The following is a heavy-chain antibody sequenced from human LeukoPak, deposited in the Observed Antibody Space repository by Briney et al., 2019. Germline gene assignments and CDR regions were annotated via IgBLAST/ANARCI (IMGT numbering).Heavy chain of an antibody. J-gene: IGHJ5*02. CDR1: GYSISSGYY. V-gene: IGHV4-38-2*02. Sequence: SETLSLTCTVSGYSISSGYYWGWIRQPPGKGLEWIGSIYHSGSTYYNPSLKSRVTISVDTSKNQFSLKLSSVTAADTAVYYCARGRGQRITIFGVPSLGGWFDPWGQGTLVTVSS. CDR2: IYHSGST. D-gene: IGHD3-3*01. CDR3: ARGRGQRITIFGVPSLGGWFDP.